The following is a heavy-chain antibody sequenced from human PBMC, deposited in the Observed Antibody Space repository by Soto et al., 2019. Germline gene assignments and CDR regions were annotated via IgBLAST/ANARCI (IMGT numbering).Heavy chain of an antibody. CDR1: GFTFSSYS. CDR3: ARRRVPSIAARPDAFDI. CDR2: ISSSSSYI. Sequence: SLRLSCAASGFTFSSYSMNWVRQAPGKGLEWVSSISSSSSYIYYADSVKGRFTISRDNAKNSLYLQMNSLRAEDTAVYYCARRRVPSIAARPDAFDIWGQGTMVTV. J-gene: IGHJ3*02. V-gene: IGHV3-21*01. D-gene: IGHD6-6*01.